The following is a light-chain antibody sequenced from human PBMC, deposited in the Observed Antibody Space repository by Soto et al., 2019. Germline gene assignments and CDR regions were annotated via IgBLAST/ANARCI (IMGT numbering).Light chain of an antibody. J-gene: IGKJ3*01. CDR2: SAS. CDR1: LSGGIK. Sequence: EIVMTQSPATLSMSPMERAALSSRASLSGGIKSAWYQQKPGQATRLLIYSASTRATGIPARFSGSGSGTEFTLTISSLQSEDFSVYFCQQSNNWPLTFGHGTKVDI. V-gene: IGKV3-15*01. CDR3: QQSNNWPLT.